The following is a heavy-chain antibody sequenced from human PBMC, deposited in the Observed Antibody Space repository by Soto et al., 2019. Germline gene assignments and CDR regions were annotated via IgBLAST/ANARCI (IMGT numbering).Heavy chain of an antibody. CDR1: GGSISSHY. CDR2: IYYSGST. D-gene: IGHD3-16*01. CDR3: ARFYLVGGHGMDV. Sequence: SETLSLTCTVSGGSISSHYWSWIRQPPGRGLEWIGYIYYSGSTNYNPSLKSRVTISVDTSKNQFSLKLSSVTAADTAMYYCARFYLVGGHGMDVWGQGTTVTVSS. V-gene: IGHV4-59*11. J-gene: IGHJ6*02.